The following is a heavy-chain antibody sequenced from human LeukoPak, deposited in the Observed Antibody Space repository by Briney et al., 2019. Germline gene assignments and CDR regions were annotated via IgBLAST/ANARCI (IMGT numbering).Heavy chain of an antibody. CDR3: AKDTGQWPVRTFDY. D-gene: IGHD6-19*01. CDR2: ISSSGGTT. J-gene: IGHJ4*02. Sequence: GGSLRLSCAASGFTFSSYAMSWVRQAPGKGLEWVSGISSSGGTTYHADSVKGRFTISRDNSKNTLYLQMNSLRGEDTAVYYYAKDTGQWPVRTFDYWGQGTLVTVSS. CDR1: GFTFSSYA. V-gene: IGHV3-23*01.